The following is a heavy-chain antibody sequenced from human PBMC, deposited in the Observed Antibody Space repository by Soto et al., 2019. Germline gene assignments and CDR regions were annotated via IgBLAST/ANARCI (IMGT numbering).Heavy chain of an antibody. D-gene: IGHD7-27*01. J-gene: IGHJ6*02. CDR2: ISGSGGST. CDR1: GFTFSSYA. CDR3: AKRGPGSSPNGAPGGMDV. Sequence: GGSLRLSCAASGFTFSSYAMSWVRQAPGKGLEWVSAISGSGGSTYYADSVKGRFTISRDNSKNTLYLQMNSLRAEDTAVYYCAKRGPGSSPNGAPGGMDVWGQGTTVTVSS. V-gene: IGHV3-23*01.